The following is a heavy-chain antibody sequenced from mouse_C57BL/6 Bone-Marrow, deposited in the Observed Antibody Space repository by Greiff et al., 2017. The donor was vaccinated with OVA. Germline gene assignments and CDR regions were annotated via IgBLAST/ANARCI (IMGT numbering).Heavy chain of an antibody. CDR3: TGTTVVAAWFAY. CDR2: IRLQSANYAT. J-gene: IGHJ3*01. D-gene: IGHD1-1*01. V-gene: IGHV6-3*01. Sequence: EVKVEESGGGLVQPGGSMKLSCVASGFPFSNYCLNWVRQSPETGLEWVAQIRLQSANYATHSAESLNGRFPISSDDSKSSVYLQMKNLRAEDTGIYDCTGTTVVAAWFAYWGQGTLVTVSA. CDR1: GFPFSNYC.